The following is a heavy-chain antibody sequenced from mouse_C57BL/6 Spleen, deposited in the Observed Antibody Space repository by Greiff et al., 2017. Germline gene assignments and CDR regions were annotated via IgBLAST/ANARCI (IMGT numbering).Heavy chain of an antibody. D-gene: IGHD1-1*01. V-gene: IGHV1-52*01. CDR3: ARFNYYGSSYERWYFDV. CDR2: IDPSDSET. CDR1: GYTFTSYW. J-gene: IGHJ1*03. Sequence: QVQLQQPGAELVRPGSSVKLSCKASGYTFTSYWMHWVKQRPIQGLEWIGNIDPSDSETHYNQKFKDKATLTVDKSSSTAYMQLSSLTSEDSAVYYCARFNYYGSSYERWYFDVWGTGTTVTVSS.